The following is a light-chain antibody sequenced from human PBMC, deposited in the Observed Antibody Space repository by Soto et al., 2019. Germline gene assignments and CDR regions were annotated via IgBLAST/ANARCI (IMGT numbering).Light chain of an antibody. J-gene: IGKJ2*01. CDR3: QQYDNWPPYT. Sequence: EIVLTQSPATLSVSPGESATLSCRASQSISSNLAWYQQKPGQSPRLLIYGASSRATGVPARFSGSGSGTDFTLTISSLQAADFAVYYCQQYDNWPPYTFGQGTKVDIK. CDR2: GAS. V-gene: IGKV3-15*01. CDR1: QSISSN.